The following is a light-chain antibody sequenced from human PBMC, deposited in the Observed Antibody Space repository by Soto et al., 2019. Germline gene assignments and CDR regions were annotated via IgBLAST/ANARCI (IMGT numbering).Light chain of an antibody. Sequence: QSVLTQPASVSGSPGQSITISCTGTSSDVGGYNYVSWYQQHPGKAPKLMIYDVSNRPSGVSNRFSGSKSGNTASLSISGLRAEAEADYYCSSYTSSNTLVFGGGTKVTVL. J-gene: IGLJ2*01. CDR1: SSDVGGYNY. CDR2: DVS. CDR3: SSYTSSNTLV. V-gene: IGLV2-14*01.